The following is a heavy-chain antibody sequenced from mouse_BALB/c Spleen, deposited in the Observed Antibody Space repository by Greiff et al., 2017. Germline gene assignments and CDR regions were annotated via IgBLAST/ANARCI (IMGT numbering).Heavy chain of an antibody. J-gene: IGHJ2*01. CDR3: NAYITTVVDY. CDR1: GFNIKDYY. CDR2: IDPENGDT. V-gene: IGHV14-4*02. Sequence: EVKLMESGAELVRSGASVKLSCTASGFNIKDYYMHWVKQRPEQGLEWIGWIDPENGDTEYAPKFQGKATMTADTSSNTAYLQLSSLTSEDTAVYYCNAYITTVVDYWGQGTTLTVSS. D-gene: IGHD1-1*01.